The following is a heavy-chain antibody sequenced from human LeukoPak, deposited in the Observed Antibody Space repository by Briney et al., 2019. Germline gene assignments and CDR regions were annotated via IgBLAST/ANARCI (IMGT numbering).Heavy chain of an antibody. J-gene: IGHJ4*02. Sequence: ASVKVSCKASGYTFTSYDINWVRQAPGQGLEWMGWISAYNGNTNYAQKLQGRVTMTTDPSTSTAYMELRSLRSDDTAVYYCARDRGGVAGTSFGYWGQGTLVTVSS. V-gene: IGHV1-18*01. CDR1: GYTFTSYD. D-gene: IGHD6-19*01. CDR3: ARDRGGVAGTSFGY. CDR2: ISAYNGNT.